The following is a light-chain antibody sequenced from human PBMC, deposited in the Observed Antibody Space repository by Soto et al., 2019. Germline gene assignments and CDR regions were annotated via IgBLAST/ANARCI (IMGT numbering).Light chain of an antibody. CDR3: QQYGGSART. Sequence: EIVLTQSPGTLSLSPGERATLSCRASPSVSSSSLTWYQQKRGQAPRLLIHDASSRATGIPDRFSGRWSGTDFTLAISRREPEYLSVYYCQQYGGSARTCGQGTKVEVK. V-gene: IGKV3-20*01. J-gene: IGKJ1*01. CDR1: PSVSSSS. CDR2: DAS.